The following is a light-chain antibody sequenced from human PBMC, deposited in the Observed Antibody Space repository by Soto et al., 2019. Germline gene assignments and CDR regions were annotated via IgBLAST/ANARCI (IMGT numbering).Light chain of an antibody. CDR1: NSDVGGYNF. CDR2: EVS. Sequence: QSVLTQPASVSGSPGQSITISCTGTNSDVGGYNFVSWYQQHPGKAPKLMFYEVSHRPSGVSNRFSGSKSGNTASLTISGLQTEDEADYYCSSYTSSSTVLFGGGTQLTVL. J-gene: IGLJ2*01. CDR3: SSYTSSSTVL. V-gene: IGLV2-14*03.